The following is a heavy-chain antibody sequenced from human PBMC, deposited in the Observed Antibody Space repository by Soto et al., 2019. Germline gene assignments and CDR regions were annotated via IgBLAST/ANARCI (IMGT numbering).Heavy chain of an antibody. CDR3: ARSDIVVVVAAGGMDV. V-gene: IGHV1-69*13. Sequence: SVKVSCKASGGTFSSYAISWVRQAPGQGLEWMGGIIPISGGTNYAQKFQGWVTITGDASTSTAYMELSRLRSDDTAVYYCARSDIVVVVAAGGMDVWGQGTTVTVSS. J-gene: IGHJ6*02. CDR2: IIPISGGT. CDR1: GGTFSSYA. D-gene: IGHD2-15*01.